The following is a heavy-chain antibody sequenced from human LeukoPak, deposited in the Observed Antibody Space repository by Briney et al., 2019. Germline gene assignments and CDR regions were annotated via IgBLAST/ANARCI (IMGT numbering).Heavy chain of an antibody. CDR2: ISYSGYT. V-gene: IGHV4-59*01. D-gene: IGHD4/OR15-4a*01. CDR1: GGSIRSYY. CDR3: ARRRNDNGAMFFDS. J-gene: IGHJ4*02. Sequence: KPSETLSLTCTVSGGSIRSYYWNWIRQAPRKRLEWVGFISYSGYTSYTSSLKSRVSLSVDTAKSQFSLRLSSMTAADTAIYYCARRRNDNGAMFFDSCDQGNLVTVSS.